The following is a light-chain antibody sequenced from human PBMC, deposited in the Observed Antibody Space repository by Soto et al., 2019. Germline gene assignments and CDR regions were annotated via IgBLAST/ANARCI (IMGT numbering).Light chain of an antibody. CDR2: EVN. CDR3: ASYAGVNNV. CDR1: STDVGGYNY. J-gene: IGLJ1*01. Sequence: QSALTQPHSASGSPGQSVAIACTGTSTDVGGYNYVSWYQQHPGKVPKLVIFEVNKRPSGVPDRFSGSKSGNTASLTVSGLQPEDEADYYCASYAGVNNVFGTGTKQTVL. V-gene: IGLV2-8*01.